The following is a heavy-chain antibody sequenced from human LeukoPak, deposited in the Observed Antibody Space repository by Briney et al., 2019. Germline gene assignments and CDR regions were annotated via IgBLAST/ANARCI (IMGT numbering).Heavy chain of an antibody. J-gene: IGHJ4*02. V-gene: IGHV4-59*01. CDR1: GGSISSYY. CDR3: ARDLGGCQANFDY. CDR2: IYYSGST. D-gene: IGHD3-16*01. Sequence: SETLSLTCTVSGGSISSYYWSWIRQPPGKGLEWIGYIYYSGSTNYNPSLKSRVTISVDTSKNQFSLKLSSVTAADTAVYYCARDLGGCQANFDYWGQGTLVTVSS.